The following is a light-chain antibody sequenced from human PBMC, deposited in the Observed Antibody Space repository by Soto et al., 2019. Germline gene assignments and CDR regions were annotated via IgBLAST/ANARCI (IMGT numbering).Light chain of an antibody. Sequence: IVMTQSPATLSVSPGERATLSCRASQNVNNNLAWYQQKPGQAPRLLIYGASSRATDITARFSGSGSGTEFTLTITSLQSEDFAVYFCQQYNNWPPLYTFGQGTKLEIK. CDR2: GAS. CDR1: QNVNNN. J-gene: IGKJ2*01. CDR3: QQYNNWPPLYT. V-gene: IGKV3-15*01.